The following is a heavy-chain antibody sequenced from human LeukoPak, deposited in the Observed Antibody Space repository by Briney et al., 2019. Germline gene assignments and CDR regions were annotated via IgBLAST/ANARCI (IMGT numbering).Heavy chain of an antibody. CDR3: ARGGSGYDSFYYYGMDV. J-gene: IGHJ6*02. CDR2: IFYSGST. D-gene: IGHD5-12*01. Sequence: SETLSLTCTVSGGSMSSYYWSWIRQPPGKGLEWIGYIFYSGSTNYNPSLKSRVTLSVDTSKNQFSLKLGSVTAADTAVYYCARGGSGYDSFYYYGMDVWGQGTMVTVSS. V-gene: IGHV4-59*08. CDR1: GGSMSSYY.